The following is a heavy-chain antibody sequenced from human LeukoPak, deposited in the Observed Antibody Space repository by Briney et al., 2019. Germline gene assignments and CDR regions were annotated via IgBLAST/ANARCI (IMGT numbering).Heavy chain of an antibody. CDR1: GFTFSSYA. CDR2: ISGSGGST. CDR3: AKDRNYYDSSGYYPNNWFDP. J-gene: IGHJ5*02. Sequence: PGGSLRLSCAASGFTFSSYAMSWVRQAPGKGLEWVSAISGSGGSTYYADSVKGRFTISRDNSKNTLHLQMNSLRAEDTAVYYCAKDRNYYDSSGYYPNNWFDPWGQGTLVTVSS. D-gene: IGHD3-22*01. V-gene: IGHV3-23*01.